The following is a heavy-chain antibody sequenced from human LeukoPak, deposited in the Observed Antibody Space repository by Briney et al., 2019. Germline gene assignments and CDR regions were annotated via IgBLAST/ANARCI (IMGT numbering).Heavy chain of an antibody. J-gene: IGHJ5*02. CDR3: ARDSWTTNNWFDP. CDR2: IYSSGRT. V-gene: IGHV4-39*07. CDR1: GDSISRGTYY. Sequence: PSETLSLTCTVSGDSISRGTYYWGWIRQPPGKGLEWIGSIYSSGRTFYNPSLKSRVTISVDTSKNQFSLKLSSVTAADTAVYYCARDSWTTNNWFDPWGQGTLVTVSS. D-gene: IGHD3/OR15-3a*01.